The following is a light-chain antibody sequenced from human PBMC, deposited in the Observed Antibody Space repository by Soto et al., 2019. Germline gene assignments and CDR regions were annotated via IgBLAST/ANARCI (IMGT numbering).Light chain of an antibody. CDR1: QSMSSW. Sequence: DIQRTQSPSTLSASVGDRVTITCRASQSMSSWLAWYQQKPGKAPKLLIYDASSLESGVPSSFRGSGSGTEFTLTNSSLQPDYFAAYYCQQYKSYSFGQGTKLEIK. V-gene: IGKV1-5*01. CDR2: DAS. J-gene: IGKJ2*01. CDR3: QQYKSYS.